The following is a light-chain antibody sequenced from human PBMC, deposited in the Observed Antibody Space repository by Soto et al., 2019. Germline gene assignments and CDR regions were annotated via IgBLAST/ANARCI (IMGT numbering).Light chain of an antibody. CDR2: GAF. V-gene: IGKV3-15*01. CDR3: QQYNGWPLT. Sequence: EIVMTQSPVTLSVSPGERATLSCRASQSVRSNLAWYQQKPGQAPSLLIYGAFTRATGIPTRFSGTGSGTEFTLTISSLQSEDFALYYCQQYNGWPLTFGQGTKVEV. CDR1: QSVRSN. J-gene: IGKJ1*01.